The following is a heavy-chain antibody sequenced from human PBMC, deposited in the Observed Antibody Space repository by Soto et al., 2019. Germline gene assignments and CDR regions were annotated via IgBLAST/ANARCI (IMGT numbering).Heavy chain of an antibody. V-gene: IGHV1-18*01. CDR2: ISAYNGST. D-gene: IGHD2-15*01. Sequence: GASVKVSCKASGYTFTSYGISWVRQAPGQGLEWMGWISAYNGSTNYAQKLQGRVTMTTDTSTSTAYMELRSLRSDDTAVYYCARDGGDCSGGSCYSGDYGMDVWGQGTTVTVSS. J-gene: IGHJ6*02. CDR3: ARDGGDCSGGSCYSGDYGMDV. CDR1: GYTFTSYG.